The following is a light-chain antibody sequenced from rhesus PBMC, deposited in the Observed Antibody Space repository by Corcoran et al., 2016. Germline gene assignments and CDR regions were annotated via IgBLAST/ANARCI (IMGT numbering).Light chain of an antibody. Sequence: IQMTQSPSSLSASVGDRVTITCRASQGISNNLAWYQQKPGKVPKLLIFKASTLESGIPSRFSGSGSGTDFTLTISSLQPEDFATYCCQHGYGIRYSFGQGTKVEIK. V-gene: IGKV1-25*01. CDR3: QHGYGIRYS. J-gene: IGKJ2*01. CDR2: KAS. CDR1: QGISNN.